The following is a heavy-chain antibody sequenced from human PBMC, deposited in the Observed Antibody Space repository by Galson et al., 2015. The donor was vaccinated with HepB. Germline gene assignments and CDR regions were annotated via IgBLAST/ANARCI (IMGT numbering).Heavy chain of an antibody. CDR2: IKSKTDGGTT. J-gene: IGHJ5*02. V-gene: IGHV3-15*01. Sequence: SLRLSCAAPGFTFSNAWMSWVRQAPGKGLEWVGRIKSKTDGGTTDYAAPVKGRLTISRDDSKNTLYLQMNSLKTEDTAVYYCTTDPDGSYGPFTWGWGTLVTVSS. D-gene: IGHD1-26*01. CDR1: GFTFSNAW. CDR3: TTDPDGSYGPFT.